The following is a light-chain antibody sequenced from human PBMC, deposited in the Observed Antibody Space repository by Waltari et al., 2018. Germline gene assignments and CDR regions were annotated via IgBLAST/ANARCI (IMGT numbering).Light chain of an antibody. J-gene: IGLJ2*01. CDR3: SSYTRHETGI. CDR1: SSDVGGYNF. Sequence: QSALTQPASVSGSPGQSITISCTGTSSDVGGYNFVSWYQQHPGKVTKRIIYEVHNRPSGVSHRFSGSKAGSTASLTISGLQAEDEADYYCSSYTRHETGIFGGGTKLTVL. V-gene: IGLV2-14*01. CDR2: EVH.